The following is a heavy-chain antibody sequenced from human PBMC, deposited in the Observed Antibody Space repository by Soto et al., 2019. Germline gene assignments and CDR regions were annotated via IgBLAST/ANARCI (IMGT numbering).Heavy chain of an antibody. Sequence: ASVKVSCKASGYTFTSYGISWVRQAPGQGLEWMGWISAYNGNTNYAQKLQGRVTMTTDTSTSTAYMGLRSLRSDDTAVYYCARYYDFWSGYSSSGYFDYWGQGTLVTVSS. V-gene: IGHV1-18*01. D-gene: IGHD3-3*01. CDR2: ISAYNGNT. J-gene: IGHJ4*02. CDR1: GYTFTSYG. CDR3: ARYYDFWSGYSSSGYFDY.